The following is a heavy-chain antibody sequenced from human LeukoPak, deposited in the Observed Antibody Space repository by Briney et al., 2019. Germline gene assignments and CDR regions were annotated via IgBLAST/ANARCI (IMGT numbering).Heavy chain of an antibody. CDR2: IYPGDSDT. Sequence: GESLKISCKGSGYSFTSYWIGWVRQMPGKGLEWMGIIYPGDSDTRYSPSFQGQVTISADKSISTAYLQWSSLKASDTAMYYCAIPVQYQLLHGKNFDYWGQGTLVTVSS. J-gene: IGHJ4*02. CDR1: GYSFTSYW. CDR3: AIPVQYQLLHGKNFDY. D-gene: IGHD2-2*01. V-gene: IGHV5-51*01.